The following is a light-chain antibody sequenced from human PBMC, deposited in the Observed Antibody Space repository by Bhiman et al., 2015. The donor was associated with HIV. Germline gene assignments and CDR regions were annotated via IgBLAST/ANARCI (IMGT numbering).Light chain of an antibody. Sequence: QSALTQPRSVSGSPGQSVTISCTGTSSDVGGYNYVSWYQHHPGKAPKLMIYDVSKRPSGVSNRFSGSKSADTASLTISGLQAADEADYYCSSYTTSSTRVFGGGTKLTVL. CDR3: SSYTTSSTRV. CDR2: DVS. J-gene: IGLJ2*01. CDR1: SSDVGGYNY. V-gene: IGLV2-14*03.